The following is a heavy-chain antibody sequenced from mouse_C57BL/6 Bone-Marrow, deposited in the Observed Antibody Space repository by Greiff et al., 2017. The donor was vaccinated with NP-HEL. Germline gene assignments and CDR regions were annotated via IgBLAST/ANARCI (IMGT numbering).Heavy chain of an antibody. D-gene: IGHD1-1*01. Sequence: QVQLQQPGTELVKPGASVKLSCKASGYTFTSYWMHWVKQRPGQGLEWIGNINPSNGGTNYNEKFKSKATLTVDKSSSTAYMQRSSLTSEDSAVYYCARSYYGSSDWYFDVWGTGTTVTVSS. J-gene: IGHJ1*03. CDR3: ARSYYGSSDWYFDV. CDR2: INPSNGGT. CDR1: GYTFTSYW. V-gene: IGHV1-53*01.